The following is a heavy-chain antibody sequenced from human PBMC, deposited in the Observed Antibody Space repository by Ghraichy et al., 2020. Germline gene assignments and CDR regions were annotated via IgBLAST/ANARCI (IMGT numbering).Heavy chain of an antibody. Sequence: ESLNISCAASGFTFSSYAMSWVRQAPGKGLEWVSAISGSGGSTYYADSVKGRFTISRDNSKNTLYLQMNSLRAEDTAVYYCAKTVSTRYDSGAFDIWGQGTMVTVSS. CDR2: ISGSGGST. J-gene: IGHJ3*02. CDR3: AKTVSTRYDSGAFDI. CDR1: GFTFSSYA. V-gene: IGHV3-23*01. D-gene: IGHD3-3*01.